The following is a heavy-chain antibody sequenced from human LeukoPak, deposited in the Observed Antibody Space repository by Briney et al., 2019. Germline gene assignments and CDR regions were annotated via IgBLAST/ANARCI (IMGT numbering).Heavy chain of an antibody. CDR1: GFTFSEAW. V-gene: IGHV3-74*01. J-gene: IGHJ1*01. CDR3: ARVSGPGMNEYFHL. D-gene: IGHD3-10*01. CDR2: INNDGSTT. Sequence: GGSLRLSCAASGFTFSEAWMHWVRQAPGKGLVWVSRINNDGSTTRYADSVKGRFTISRDNAKNTLYLQMNSLRAEDTAVYHCARVSGPGMNEYFHLWGQGTLVTVSS.